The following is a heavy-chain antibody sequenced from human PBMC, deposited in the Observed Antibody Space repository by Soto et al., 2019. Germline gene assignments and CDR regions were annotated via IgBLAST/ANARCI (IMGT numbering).Heavy chain of an antibody. Sequence: QLQLQESGPGLVKPSETLSLTCTVSGVSISSNSYYWGWIRQTPGKGLEWIGSVYYSGDTYYNPSLRSLVTMSVDESKNHFSLKLISVTAADTSLYSCARRALDTGSWDFDYWGQGTLVTVSS. D-gene: IGHD6-13*01. CDR3: ARRALDTGSWDFDY. J-gene: IGHJ4*02. V-gene: IGHV4-39*02. CDR2: VYYSGDT. CDR1: GVSISSNSYY.